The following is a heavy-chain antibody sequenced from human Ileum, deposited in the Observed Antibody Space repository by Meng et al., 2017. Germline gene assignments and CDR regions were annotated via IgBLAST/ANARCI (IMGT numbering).Heavy chain of an antibody. J-gene: IGHJ4*02. D-gene: IGHD3-22*01. Sequence: LRWWAAGLLKPSETLALTCAVYGGSFSGYYWSWIRQPPGKGLEWIGEINHSGSTNYNPSLKSRVTISVDTSKNQFSLKLSSVTAADTAVYYCSRTSYYDNSGYYPGWGQGTLVTVSS. CDR2: INHSGST. CDR1: GGSFSGYY. V-gene: IGHV4-34*01. CDR3: SRTSYYDNSGYYPG.